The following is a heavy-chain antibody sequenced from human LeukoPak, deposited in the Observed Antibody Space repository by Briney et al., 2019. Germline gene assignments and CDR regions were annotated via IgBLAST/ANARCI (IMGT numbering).Heavy chain of an antibody. D-gene: IGHD3-3*01. CDR2: IYYSGST. V-gene: IGHV4-39*01. Sequence: SETLSLTCTISGDSISSSSYYWGWIRQPPGKGLEWIGSIYYSGSTYYNPSLKSRVTISVDTSKNQFSLKLSSVTAADTAVYYCASSYYDFWSGYYANWFDPWGQGTLVTVSS. CDR3: ASSYYDFWSGYYANWFDP. CDR1: GDSISSSSYY. J-gene: IGHJ5*02.